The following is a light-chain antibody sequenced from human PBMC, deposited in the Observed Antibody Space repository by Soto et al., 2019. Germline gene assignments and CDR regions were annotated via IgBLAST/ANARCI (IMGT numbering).Light chain of an antibody. CDR1: QGIRNE. CDR3: LQDNTYPRT. CDR2: AAS. Sequence: AIQMTQSPFSLSASVGDRVTITCRASQGIRNELGWYQQKPGKAPKPLIYAASSLQSGVPSRFSGSGSGTDFTLSISSLQPEDFATYYCLQDNTYPRTFGPGTKVEI. V-gene: IGKV1-6*01. J-gene: IGKJ1*01.